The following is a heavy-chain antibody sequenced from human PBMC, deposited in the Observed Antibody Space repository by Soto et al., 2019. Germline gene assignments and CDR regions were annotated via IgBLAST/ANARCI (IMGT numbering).Heavy chain of an antibody. CDR1: HGTMTSGGYY. CDR2: IFHPGNT. D-gene: IGHD5-12*01. V-gene: IGHV4-31*11. Sequence: QVQLQESGPGLVKPSQTLSLTCAVSHGTMTSGGYYWSWIRQLPGKGLEWIGQIFHPGNTYYNPSLKSRVSMSVDTSRTKFSVMMSSVTAADTAVYCCARARDKYGGALDYWGQGILVTVSS. CDR3: ARARDKYGGALDY. J-gene: IGHJ4*02.